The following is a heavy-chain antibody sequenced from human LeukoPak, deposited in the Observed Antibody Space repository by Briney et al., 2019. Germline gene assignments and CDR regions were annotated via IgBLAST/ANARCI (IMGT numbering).Heavy chain of an antibody. J-gene: IGHJ4*02. D-gene: IGHD2-8*01. CDR1: GFSLSTSGVG. V-gene: IGHV2-5*01. Sequence: SGPTLVKPTQTLTLTCTFSGFSLSTSGVGVGWIRQPPGKSLEWLALIYWNDDKRYSPSLKSRLTITKDTSKNQVVLTMTNMDPVDTATYYCAHRQWVYYFDYWGQGTLVTVSS. CDR2: IYWNDDK. CDR3: AHRQWVYYFDY.